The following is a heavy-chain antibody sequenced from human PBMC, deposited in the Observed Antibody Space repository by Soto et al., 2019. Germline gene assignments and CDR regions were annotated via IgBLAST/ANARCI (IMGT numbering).Heavy chain of an antibody. CDR2: IYYSGST. Sequence: QVQLQESGPGLVKPSETLSLTCTVSGGSISSYYWSWIRQPPGKGLEWIGDIYYSGSTNYNPSLKSRVTISVDTAKNQFSLKLSSVTAADTAVYYWARVWGGAFDIWGQGTMVTVSS. J-gene: IGHJ3*02. V-gene: IGHV4-59*01. CDR1: GGSISSYY. D-gene: IGHD3-10*01. CDR3: ARVWGGAFDI.